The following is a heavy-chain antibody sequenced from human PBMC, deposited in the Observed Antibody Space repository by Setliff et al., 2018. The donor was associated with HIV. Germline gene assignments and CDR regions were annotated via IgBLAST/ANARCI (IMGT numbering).Heavy chain of an antibody. CDR3: ARARLRNYYYYMDV. J-gene: IGHJ6*03. CDR1: GFTFSDYY. D-gene: IGHD5-12*01. Sequence: PGGSLRLSCTASGFTFSDYYMSWIRQSPGKGLEWISYISGSGSIIYYADSVKGRFTISRDNAEYSLHLQMNSLRAEDTAVYYCARARLRNYYYYMDVWAKGTTVTVSS. V-gene: IGHV3-11*04. CDR2: ISGSGSII.